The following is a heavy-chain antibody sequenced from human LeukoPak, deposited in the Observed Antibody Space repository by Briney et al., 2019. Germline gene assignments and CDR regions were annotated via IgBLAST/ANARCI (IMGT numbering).Heavy chain of an antibody. D-gene: IGHD2-21*01. Sequence: SETLSLTCTVSGGSISSYYWSWIRQPPGKGLEWIGYIYYSGSTNYNPSLKSRVTISVDTSKNQFPLKLSSVTAADTAVYYCARGDWYFDYWGQGTLVTVSS. CDR2: IYYSGST. J-gene: IGHJ4*02. CDR3: ARGDWYFDY. CDR1: GGSISSYY. V-gene: IGHV4-59*01.